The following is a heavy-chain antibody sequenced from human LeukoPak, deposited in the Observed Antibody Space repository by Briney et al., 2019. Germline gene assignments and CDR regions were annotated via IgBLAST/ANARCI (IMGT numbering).Heavy chain of an antibody. CDR2: IYYSGST. CDR3: ARAGSSSSWNY. CDR1: GGSISSSSYY. D-gene: IGHD6-6*01. J-gene: IGHJ4*02. Sequence: PSETLSLTCTVSGGSISSSSYYWGWIRQPPGKGLEWIGSIYYSGSTYYNPSLKSRVTISVDTSKNQFSLKLSSVTAADTAVYYCARAGSSSSWNYWGQGTLVTVSS. V-gene: IGHV4-39*01.